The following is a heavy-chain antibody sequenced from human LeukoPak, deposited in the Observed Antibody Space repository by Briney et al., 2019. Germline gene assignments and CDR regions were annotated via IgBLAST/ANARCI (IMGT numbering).Heavy chain of an antibody. CDR2: IIPNSGDT. CDR3: ARVEALYHLPTH. J-gene: IGHJ4*02. CDR1: GYTLTVYH. Sequence: GASVKVSCKASGYTLTVYHMNWVRQAPGQGLEWVGWIIPNSGDTKYAQKFQGRVTMTRDTSISTAYLELTRLRSDDTAFYYCARVEALYHLPTHWGQGTLVTVSS. V-gene: IGHV1-2*02. D-gene: IGHD6-6*01.